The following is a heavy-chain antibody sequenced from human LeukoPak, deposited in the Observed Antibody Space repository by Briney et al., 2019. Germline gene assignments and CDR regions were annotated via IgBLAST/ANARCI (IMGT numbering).Heavy chain of an antibody. Sequence: GGSLRLSCAASGFTFSSYEMSWVRQAPGKGLEWVSYISSSGSTIYYADSVKGRFTISRDNAKNSLYLQMNSLRAEDTAVYYCAAYYDSSGYYEPYYYYMDVWGKGTTVTISS. V-gene: IGHV3-48*03. CDR1: GFTFSSYE. D-gene: IGHD3-22*01. J-gene: IGHJ6*03. CDR3: AAYYDSSGYYEPYYYYMDV. CDR2: ISSSGSTI.